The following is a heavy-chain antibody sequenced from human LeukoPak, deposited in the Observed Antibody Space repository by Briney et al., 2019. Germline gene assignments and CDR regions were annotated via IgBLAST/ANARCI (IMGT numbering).Heavy chain of an antibody. J-gene: IGHJ4*02. D-gene: IGHD4-23*01. CDR1: GFTFNNFG. CDR3: ARDLHGGYSSDY. V-gene: IGHV3-30*02. CDR2: MGSEGIHK. Sequence: GGSLRLSCAASGFTFNNFGMHWVRQAPGKGLEWVSFMGSEGIHKYYADSVKGRFTISKDNSKATLYLQMNSLRPEDTAVYYCARDLHGGYSSDYWGQGTLVTVSS.